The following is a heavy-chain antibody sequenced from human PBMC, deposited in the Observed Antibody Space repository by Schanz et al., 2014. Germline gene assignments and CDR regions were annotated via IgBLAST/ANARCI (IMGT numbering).Heavy chain of an antibody. D-gene: IGHD3-10*01. J-gene: IGHJ6*02. V-gene: IGHV1-2*06. CDR1: GYTFTAYF. Sequence: QVLLVQSGAEVKQPGASVKVSCKASGYTFTAYFIHWVRQAPGQGLEWMGRINPNTGGTNFAQKFQGRVTMTRDTSITTAYMDLSGLTSDDTAIYYCARAAASTLFGIALPSDYGYYGMDVWGQGTTVTVAS. CDR2: INPNTGGT. CDR3: ARAAASTLFGIALPSDYGYYGMDV.